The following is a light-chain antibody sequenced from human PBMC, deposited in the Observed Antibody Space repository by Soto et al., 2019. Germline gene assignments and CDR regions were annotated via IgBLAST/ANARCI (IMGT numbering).Light chain of an antibody. CDR2: AAS. CDR1: QSLGAY. Sequence: DIQMTQSPSSLSASVGDRVTITCRASQSLGAYLNWYQQKPGKAPKLLIYAASSLQSGVSSRFSGAGSGTDFTLTVSSLQPEDFATYYCQQSYSTPYTFGQGTKLEIK. V-gene: IGKV1-39*01. J-gene: IGKJ2*01. CDR3: QQSYSTPYT.